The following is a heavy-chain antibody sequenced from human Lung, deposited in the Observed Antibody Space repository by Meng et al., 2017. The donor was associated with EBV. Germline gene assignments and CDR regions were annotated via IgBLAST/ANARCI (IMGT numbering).Heavy chain of an antibody. Sequence: QVQLQESGPGLVNPSGTLSLTCAVSGGSIIIGNWWSWVRQSPGKGLEWIGEIHHSGRTNYNPSLKSRITMSLDKPKNQFSLKLTSVTAADTAVYYCAREWCSGGSCYPDYWGQGTLVTVSS. V-gene: IGHV4-4*02. D-gene: IGHD2-15*01. J-gene: IGHJ4*02. CDR1: GGSIIIGNW. CDR2: IHHSGRT. CDR3: AREWCSGGSCYPDY.